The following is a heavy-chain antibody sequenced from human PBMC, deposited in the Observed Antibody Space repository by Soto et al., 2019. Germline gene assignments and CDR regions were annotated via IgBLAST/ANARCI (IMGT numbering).Heavy chain of an antibody. V-gene: IGHV3-33*01. D-gene: IGHD4-4*01. J-gene: IGHJ4*02. CDR3: TTDRFYSPVDH. Sequence: LRLSCAASGFTFSSYGMHWVRQAPGKGLEWVAVIWYDGSNKYYADSVKGRFTISRDNSKNTLYLQMNSLRAEDTAVYYCTTDRFYSPVDHWGQGTLVTVSS. CDR2: IWYDGSNK. CDR1: GFTFSSYG.